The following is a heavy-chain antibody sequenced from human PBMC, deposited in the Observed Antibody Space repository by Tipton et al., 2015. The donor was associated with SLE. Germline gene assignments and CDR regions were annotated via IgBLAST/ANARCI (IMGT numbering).Heavy chain of an antibody. J-gene: IGHJ6*02. D-gene: IGHD6-19*01. Sequence: RSLRLSCAASGFTFSSYGMHWVRQAPGKGLEWVAVIWYDGSNKYYADSVKGRFTISRDNSKNTLYLQMNSLRAEDTAVYYCARGLVAGLLLGMDVWGQGTTVTVSS. V-gene: IGHV3-33*01. CDR1: GFTFSSYG. CDR3: ARGLVAGLLLGMDV. CDR2: IWYDGSNK.